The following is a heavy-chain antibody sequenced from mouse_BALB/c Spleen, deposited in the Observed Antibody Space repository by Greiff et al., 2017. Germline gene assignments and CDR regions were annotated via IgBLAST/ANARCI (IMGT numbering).Heavy chain of an antibody. V-gene: IGHV6-6*02. CDR1: GFTFSNYW. Sequence: EVKVEESGGGLVQPGGSMKLSCVASGFTFSNYWMNWVRQSPEKGLEWVAEIRLKSNNYATHYAESVKGRFTISRDDSKSSVYLQMNNLRAEDTGIYYCTRGLSYYAMDYWGQGTSVTVSS. J-gene: IGHJ4*01. CDR3: TRGLSYYAMDY. CDR2: IRLKSNNYAT.